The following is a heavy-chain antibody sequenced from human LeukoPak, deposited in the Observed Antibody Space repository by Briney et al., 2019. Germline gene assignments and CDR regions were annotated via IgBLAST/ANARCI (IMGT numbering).Heavy chain of an antibody. V-gene: IGHV3-30*04. Sequence: PGGSLRLSCAASGFTFSSYAMHWVRQAPGKGLGWVAVISYDGSNKYYAASVKGRFTISRDNSKNTLYLQMNSLRAEDTAVYYCARAARPYSSSWYYFDYWGQGTLVTVSS. D-gene: IGHD6-13*01. CDR3: ARAARPYSSSWYYFDY. CDR2: ISYDGSNK. CDR1: GFTFSSYA. J-gene: IGHJ4*02.